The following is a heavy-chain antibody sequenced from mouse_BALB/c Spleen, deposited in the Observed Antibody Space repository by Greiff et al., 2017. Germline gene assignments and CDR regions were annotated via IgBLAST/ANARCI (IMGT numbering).Heavy chain of an antibody. CDR3: ARSRYDSYYFDY. J-gene: IGHJ2*01. CDR2: IYPGDGDT. Sequence: QVQLQQSGAELARPGASVKLSCKASGYTFTSYWMQWVKQRPGQGLEWIGAIYPGDGDTRYTQKFKGKATLTADKSSSTAYMQLSSLASEDSAVYYCARSRYDSYYFDYWGQGTTLTVSS. V-gene: IGHV1-87*01. D-gene: IGHD2-14*01. CDR1: GYTFTSYW.